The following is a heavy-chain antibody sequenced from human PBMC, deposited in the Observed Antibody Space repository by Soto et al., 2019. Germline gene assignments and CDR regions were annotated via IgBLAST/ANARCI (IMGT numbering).Heavy chain of an antibody. D-gene: IGHD4-17*01. Sequence: QVQLQESGPGLVKPSQTLSLTCTVSGGSISSGNYCWSWIRQLPGKGLEWIGFISYSGTTHYSASLRSRVSISVDTSKNQFSLDLSSVTAADTAVYYCATMGTPVTGLYYFDYWGQGTLVTVSS. J-gene: IGHJ4*02. CDR2: ISYSGTT. CDR1: GGSISSGNYC. CDR3: ATMGTPVTGLYYFDY. V-gene: IGHV4-30-4*01.